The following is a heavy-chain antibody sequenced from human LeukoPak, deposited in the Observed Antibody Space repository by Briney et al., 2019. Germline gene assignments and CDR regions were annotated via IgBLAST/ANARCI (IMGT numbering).Heavy chain of an antibody. D-gene: IGHD2-2*01. V-gene: IGHV1-2*02. CDR1: GYTLTGYY. CDR2: INPNSGGT. CDR3: AKEVGYCGSTSCSSRYFQH. Sequence: ASVKVSCRASGYTLTGYYIHWVRQAPGQGLEWMGWINPNSGGTNYAQKFQGRVTMTRDTSISTAYMELSRLRSDDTAVYYCAKEVGYCGSTSCSSRYFQHWGQGTLVTVSS. J-gene: IGHJ1*01.